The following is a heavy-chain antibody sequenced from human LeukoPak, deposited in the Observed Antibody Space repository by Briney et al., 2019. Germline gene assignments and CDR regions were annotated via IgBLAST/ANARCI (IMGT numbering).Heavy chain of an antibody. CDR2: ISTLGYST. D-gene: IGHD6-19*01. Sequence: GGSLRLSCAASGFTFGNSAMSWVRQPPGKGLEWVSTISTLGYSTYYADSVKGRFTISRDNSKNTFYLQMNSLRVEDTAVYYCARPQTYSSEPYFDYWGQGTLVTVSS. V-gene: IGHV3-23*01. CDR1: GFTFGNSA. J-gene: IGHJ4*02. CDR3: ARPQTYSSEPYFDY.